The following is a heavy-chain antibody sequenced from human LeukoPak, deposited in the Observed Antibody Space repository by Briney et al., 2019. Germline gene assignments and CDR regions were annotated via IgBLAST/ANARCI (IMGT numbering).Heavy chain of an antibody. CDR3: ASLNYYDSSGYEGGY. Sequence: SETLSLTCTVSGGSISSYYWSWTRQPPGKGLEWIGYIYYSGSTNYNPSLKSRVTISVDTSKNQFSLKLSSVTAADTAVYYCASLNYYDSSGYEGGYWGQGTLVTVSS. V-gene: IGHV4-59*08. CDR1: GGSISSYY. CDR2: IYYSGST. J-gene: IGHJ4*02. D-gene: IGHD3-22*01.